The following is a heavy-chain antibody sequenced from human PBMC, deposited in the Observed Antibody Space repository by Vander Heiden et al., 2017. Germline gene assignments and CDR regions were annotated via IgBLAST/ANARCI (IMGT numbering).Heavy chain of an antibody. D-gene: IGHD3-10*01. Sequence: EVQLVESGGGLVQPGGSLRLSCAACGFIYSDHYMDWVRQAPGKGLEWVGRIRNKATSSTTEYAASVRVRFTISKDDSKISLYLQMISLKTEDAAVYYCARGMVSPYYFDYWGQGTLVTVSS. V-gene: IGHV3-72*01. J-gene: IGHJ4*02. CDR2: IRNKATSSTT. CDR1: GFIYSDHY. CDR3: ARGMVSPYYFDY.